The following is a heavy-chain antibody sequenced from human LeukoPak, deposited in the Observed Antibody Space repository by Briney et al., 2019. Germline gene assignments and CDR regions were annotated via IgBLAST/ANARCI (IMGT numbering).Heavy chain of an antibody. CDR3: ARGSRRIVVVTATSDAFDI. D-gene: IGHD2-21*02. J-gene: IGHJ3*02. V-gene: IGHV4-4*02. CDR2: IYHSGST. CDR1: GGSIGSSNW. Sequence: PSETLSLTCAVSGGSIGSSNWWSWVCQPPGKGLEWIGEIYHSGSTNYNPSLKSRVTISVDKSKNQFSLKLSSVTAADTAVYYRARGSRRIVVVTATSDAFDIWGQGTMVTVSS.